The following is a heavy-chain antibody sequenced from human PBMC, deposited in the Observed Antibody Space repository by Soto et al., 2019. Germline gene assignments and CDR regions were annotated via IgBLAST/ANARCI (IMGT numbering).Heavy chain of an antibody. CDR1: GGTFSSYA. J-gene: IGHJ6*02. CDR2: IIPIFGTA. V-gene: IGHV1-69*13. CDR3: ASGYSSSWTAQYGYYYYYYGMDV. D-gene: IGHD6-13*01. Sequence: GASVKVSCKASGGTFSSYAISWVRQAPGQRLEWMGGIIPIFGTANYAQKFQGRVTITADESTSTAYMELSSLRSEDTAVYYCASGYSSSWTAQYGYYYYYYGMDVWGQGTTVTVSS.